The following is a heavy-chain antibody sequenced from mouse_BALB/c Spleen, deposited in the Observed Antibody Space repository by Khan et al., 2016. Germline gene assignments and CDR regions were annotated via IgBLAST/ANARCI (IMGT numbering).Heavy chain of an antibody. CDR3: AMERKLQNYYDDPHYFDY. J-gene: IGHJ2*01. D-gene: IGHD2-4*01. CDR1: GFEFSRYW. CDR2: INPDSSTI. V-gene: IGHV4-1*02. Sequence: EVKLLESGGGLVQPGGSLKLSCAASGFEFSRYWMSWVRQAPGKGLEWIGEINPDSSTINYTPSLKDKFIISRDNAKNTLYLQMSKVRSEDTALYYCAMERKLQNYYDDPHYFDYWGQGTTLTVSS.